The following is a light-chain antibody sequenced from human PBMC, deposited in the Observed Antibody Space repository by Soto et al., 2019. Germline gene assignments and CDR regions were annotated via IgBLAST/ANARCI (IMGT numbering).Light chain of an antibody. CDR2: EVS. V-gene: IGLV2-8*01. J-gene: IGLJ1*01. CDR1: SGDVGAYNY. CDR3: NSRAGRTNHYV. Sequence: SALTQPPCASAYPGQSVNFSGTGSSGDVGAYNYVSWYQQQPGKAPKLMIYEVSKRPSAVTDRFSGSKSGNTASLTVSGLQDEDEADYYCNSRAGRTNHYVCGTGTKVTVL.